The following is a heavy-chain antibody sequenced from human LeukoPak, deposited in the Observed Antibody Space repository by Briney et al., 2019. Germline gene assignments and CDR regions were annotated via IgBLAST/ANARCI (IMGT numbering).Heavy chain of an antibody. J-gene: IGHJ4*02. CDR3: AKDRVGAMLYFDY. CDR1: GFTFSSYG. D-gene: IGHD1-26*01. V-gene: IGHV3-23*01. Sequence: GGSLRLSCAASGFTFSSYGMSWVRQAPGKGLEWVSAIGGSGGSTYYVDSVKGRFTISRDNSKNTLYLQMNSLRAEDTAVYYCAKDRVGAMLYFDYWGQGTLVTVSS. CDR2: IGGSGGST.